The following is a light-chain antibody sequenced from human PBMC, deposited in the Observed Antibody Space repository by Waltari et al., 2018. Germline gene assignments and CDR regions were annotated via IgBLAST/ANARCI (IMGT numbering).Light chain of an antibody. V-gene: IGKV1-5*03. CDR2: KTS. CDR1: QSISHW. CDR3: QQYHTFYS. Sequence: DIQMTQSPSTLSASVGDTVTITCRASQSISHWLAWNQQKPGKAPKLLMYKTSILERGVPSRFSGVGSETEFALTISSLQPDDFATYHCQQYHTFYSFGQGTKLEIK. J-gene: IGKJ2*03.